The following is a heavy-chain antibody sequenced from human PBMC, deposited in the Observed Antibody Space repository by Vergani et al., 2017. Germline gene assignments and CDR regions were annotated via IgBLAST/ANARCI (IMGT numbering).Heavy chain of an antibody. V-gene: IGHV3-7*01. CDR1: GFTFSSYW. CDR2: IKQDGSEK. D-gene: IGHD3-10*01. J-gene: IGHJ4*02. CDR3: ARERAQTVRGESYFDY. Sequence: EVQLVESGGGLVQPGGSLRLSCAASGFTFSSYWMRWVHKAPGKGLGWVANIKQDGSEKYYVESVKGRFTISRDNAKNSLYLQMNSLRAEDTAVYYCARERAQTVRGESYFDYWGQGTLVTVSS.